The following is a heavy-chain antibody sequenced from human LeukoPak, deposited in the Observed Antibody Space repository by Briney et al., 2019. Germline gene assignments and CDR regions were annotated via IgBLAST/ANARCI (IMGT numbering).Heavy chain of an antibody. CDR1: GDTFSSYA. D-gene: IGHD3-22*01. V-gene: IGHV1-69*01. J-gene: IGHJ4*02. CDR3: ACWPYYYDSSGYRPDY. Sequence: GASVKVSCKASGDTFSSYAISWVRQAPGQGLEWMGGIIPIFGTANYAQKFQGRVTITADESTSTAYMELSSLRSEDTAVYYCACWPYYYDSSGYRPDYWGQGTLVTVSS. CDR2: IIPIFGTA.